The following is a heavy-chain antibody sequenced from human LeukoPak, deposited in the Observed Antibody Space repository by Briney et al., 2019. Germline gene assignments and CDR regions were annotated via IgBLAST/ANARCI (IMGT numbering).Heavy chain of an antibody. CDR1: GFSFSNYE. D-gene: IGHD1-1*01. CDR3: AKGSGARAHFNWFDP. Sequence: GGSLRLSCAASGFSFSNYEMNWVRQAPGKGLEWISYITASSTTIYYADSVKGRFTISRDNAKNSLYLQMNGLRGEDTAVYYCAKGSGARAHFNWFDPWGQGTLVTVSS. V-gene: IGHV3-48*03. CDR2: ITASSTTI. J-gene: IGHJ5*02.